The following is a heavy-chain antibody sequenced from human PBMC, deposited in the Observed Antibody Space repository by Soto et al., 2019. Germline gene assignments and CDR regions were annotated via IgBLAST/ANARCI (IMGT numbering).Heavy chain of an antibody. D-gene: IGHD2-21*02. CDR3: VRERGLSSFYGMDV. Sequence: GRSLRLSCAASGFTLSSYSMNWVRQASGKGLEWVASISSSSTHIYYADSVKGRFTISRDNARNSLYLQMNSLRAEDTAVYYCVRERGLSSFYGMDVWGQGTTLTVSS. CDR1: GFTLSSYS. J-gene: IGHJ6*02. CDR2: ISSSSTHI. V-gene: IGHV3-21*01.